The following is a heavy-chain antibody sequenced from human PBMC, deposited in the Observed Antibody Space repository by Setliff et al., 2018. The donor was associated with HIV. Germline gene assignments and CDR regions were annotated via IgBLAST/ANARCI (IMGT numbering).Heavy chain of an antibody. Sequence: KVSCKASGYTFTVSYLHWVRQAPGQGLEWMGWINPNSGDTNYAQKFQGRVTMTRDTSISTAYMELSSLRSEDTAVYYCARGAWYTSGWYSSRYMDVWGKGTTVTVSS. D-gene: IGHD6-19*01. CDR1: GYTFTVSY. J-gene: IGHJ6*03. V-gene: IGHV1-2*02. CDR2: INPNSGDT. CDR3: ARGAWYTSGWYSSRYMDV.